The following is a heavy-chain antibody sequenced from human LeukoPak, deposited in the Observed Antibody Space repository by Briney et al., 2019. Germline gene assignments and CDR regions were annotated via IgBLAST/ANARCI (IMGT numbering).Heavy chain of an antibody. CDR1: GFTFRDFA. Sequence: GGSLRLSCAASGFTFRDFAMTWVRQAPGKGLEWVSTISGSGGSAYYADSVKGRFTISRDNSANTLHVRMDNLRADDAAVYFCAKSRHSSGWASFRDSWGQGTLVAVSS. CDR2: ISGSGGSA. CDR3: AKSRHSSGWASFRDS. V-gene: IGHV3-23*01. J-gene: IGHJ4*02. D-gene: IGHD6-19*01.